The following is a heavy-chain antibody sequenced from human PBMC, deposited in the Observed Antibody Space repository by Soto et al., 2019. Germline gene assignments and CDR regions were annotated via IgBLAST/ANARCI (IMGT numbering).Heavy chain of an antibody. CDR3: ARSRRGAYSSGWYSLSGYYNYGIDV. V-gene: IGHV5-51*01. J-gene: IGHJ6*02. D-gene: IGHD6-19*01. CDR1: GYRFSSYW. Sequence: PGQSLKISCKASGYRFSSYWIGWVRQMPGKGLEWVGIIYPGDSDTKYNPSFQGQVTIPADTSISTAYLQWTSLKASDTAMYYCARSRRGAYSSGWYSLSGYYNYGIDVWGQGTKVTVSS. CDR2: IYPGDSDT.